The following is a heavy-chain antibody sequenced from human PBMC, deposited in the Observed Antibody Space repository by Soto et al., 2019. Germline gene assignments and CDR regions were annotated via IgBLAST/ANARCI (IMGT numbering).Heavy chain of an antibody. CDR2: IIPIFGTA. J-gene: IGHJ6*02. D-gene: IGHD5-12*01. Sequence: QVQLVQSGAEVKKPGSSVKVSCKASGGTFSSYAISWVRQAPGQGLEWMGGIIPIFGTANYAQKFRGRVTITADESTSTAYMELSSLRSEDTAVYYCARDQDSGHVIKLLYYYGMDVWGQGTTVTVSS. V-gene: IGHV1-69*12. CDR1: GGTFSSYA. CDR3: ARDQDSGHVIKLLYYYGMDV.